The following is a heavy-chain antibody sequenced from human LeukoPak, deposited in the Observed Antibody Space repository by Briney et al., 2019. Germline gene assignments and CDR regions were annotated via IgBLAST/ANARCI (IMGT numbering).Heavy chain of an antibody. D-gene: IGHD2-2*01. Sequence: GGSLRLSCAASGFTFSSYGMHWVRQAPGKGLEWVAVIWYDGSNKYYADSVKGRFTISRDNSKNTLYLQMNSLRAEDTAVYYRARGSDCSSTSCYAFDYWGQGTLVTVSS. J-gene: IGHJ4*02. CDR1: GFTFSSYG. V-gene: IGHV3-33*01. CDR3: ARGSDCSSTSCYAFDY. CDR2: IWYDGSNK.